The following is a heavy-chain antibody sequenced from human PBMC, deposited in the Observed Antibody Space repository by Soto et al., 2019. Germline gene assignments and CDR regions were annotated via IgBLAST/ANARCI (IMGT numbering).Heavy chain of an antibody. J-gene: IGHJ3*02. CDR1: GGSISSSTYY. D-gene: IGHD4-17*01. Sequence: ETLSLTCSVSGGSISSSTYYWGWVRQPPGKGLEWIGSIYYSGTAHYTPSLKSRLTISVDTSKNQFSLNLSAVTAADTAVYYCALRATTVTSDAFDIWGQGTMVNVSS. CDR3: ALRATTVTSDAFDI. CDR2: IYYSGTA. V-gene: IGHV4-39*01.